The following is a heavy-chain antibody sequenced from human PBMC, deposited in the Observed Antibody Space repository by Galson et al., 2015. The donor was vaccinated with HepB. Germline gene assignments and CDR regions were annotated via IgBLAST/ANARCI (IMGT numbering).Heavy chain of an antibody. J-gene: IGHJ6*02. CDR1: GGAFTTDT. Sequence: SVKVSCKASGGAFTTDTFTWVRQAPGQGLQWMGRLIPILGVTNSAHEFPDRVTIGADKSTTTVYMELSSLKSDDTAIYYCARSGPVTTPSGGLEFWGLGTTVTVSS. D-gene: IGHD4-17*01. CDR3: ARSGPVTTPSGGLEF. CDR2: LIPILGVT. V-gene: IGHV1-69*02.